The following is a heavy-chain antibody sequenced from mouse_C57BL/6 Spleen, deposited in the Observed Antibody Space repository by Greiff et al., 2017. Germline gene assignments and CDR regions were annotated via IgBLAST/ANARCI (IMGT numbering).Heavy chain of an antibody. V-gene: IGHV1-15*01. Sequence: QVQLKESGAELVRPGASVTLSCKASGYTFTDYEMHWVKQTPVHGLEWIGAIDPETGGTAYNQKFKGKAILTADKSSSTAYMELRSLTSEDAAVYYCAGFERSFDYWGQGTTLTVSS. CDR2: IDPETGGT. J-gene: IGHJ2*01. D-gene: IGHD3-1*01. CDR1: GYTFTDYE. CDR3: AGFERSFDY.